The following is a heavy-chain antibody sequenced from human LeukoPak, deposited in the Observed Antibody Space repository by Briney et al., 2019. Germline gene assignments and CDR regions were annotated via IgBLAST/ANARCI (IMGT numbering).Heavy chain of an antibody. CDR3: AKDTLGVGANLEYFPH. CDR2: ISFDGTNN. Sequence: PGGSLRLSCAASGFTFSDYGMHWVRQAPGKGLEWVAVISFDGTNNYYADSVRGRFTISRDNSKNTLYLQMNSLRAEDTAVYYCAKDTLGVGANLEYFPHWGQGTLVTVSS. D-gene: IGHD1-26*01. J-gene: IGHJ1*01. CDR1: GFTFSDYG. V-gene: IGHV3-30*18.